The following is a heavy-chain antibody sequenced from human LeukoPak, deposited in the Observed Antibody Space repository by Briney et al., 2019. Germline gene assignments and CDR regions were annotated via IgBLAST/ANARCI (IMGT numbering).Heavy chain of an antibody. V-gene: IGHV4-39*07. D-gene: IGHD3-10*01. CDR3: ARGGGILLWFGEPRLNWFDP. Sequence: SETLSLTCTVSGGSISSSSYYWGWIRQPPGKGLEWIGSIYFSGSTSYNPSLKSRVTISGDTSKNQFSLKLSSVTAADTAVYYCARGGGILLWFGEPRLNWFDPWGQGTLVTVSS. J-gene: IGHJ5*02. CDR2: IYFSGST. CDR1: GGSISSSSYY.